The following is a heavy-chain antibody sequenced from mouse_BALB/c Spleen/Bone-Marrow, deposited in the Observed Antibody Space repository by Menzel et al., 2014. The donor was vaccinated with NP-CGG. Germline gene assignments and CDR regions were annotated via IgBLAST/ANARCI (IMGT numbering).Heavy chain of an antibody. CDR3: EKQIPRVDYVMDY. D-gene: IGHD3-1*01. Sequence: QVQLQQSGAELAKPGASVKMSCKASGYTFTSYWMHWVKQRPGQGLEWIGYINPSTGYTEYNQKFKDKATLTADKSSSTAYMQRTSLTSEVSAFFYGEKQIPRVDYVMDYGDQEPS. J-gene: IGHJ4*01. V-gene: IGHV1-7*01. CDR1: GYTFTSYW. CDR2: INPSTGYT.